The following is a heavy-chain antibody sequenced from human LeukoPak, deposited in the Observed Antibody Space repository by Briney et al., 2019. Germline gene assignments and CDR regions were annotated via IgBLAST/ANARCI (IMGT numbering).Heavy chain of an antibody. D-gene: IGHD6-13*01. CDR2: IYPGDSDT. V-gene: IGHV5-51*01. J-gene: IGHJ4*02. CDR1: GYSFTSYW. Sequence: GESLEISCKGSGYSFTSYWIGWVRQMPGKGLEWMGIIYPGDSDTRYSPSFQGQVTISADKSISTAYLQWSSLKASDTAMYYCARQSLSSSWYSGYFDYWGQGTLVTVSS. CDR3: ARQSLSSSWYSGYFDY.